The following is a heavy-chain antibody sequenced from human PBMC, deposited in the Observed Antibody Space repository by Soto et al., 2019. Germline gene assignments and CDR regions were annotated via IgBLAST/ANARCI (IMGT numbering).Heavy chain of an antibody. D-gene: IGHD3-22*01. V-gene: IGHV3-15*07. Sequence: GGSLILSCAASGFTFSNAWINWVRQAPGKGLEWVGRVKSKTRGGTTDFAAPVKGRFAISRDDSKNVVYLEMNSLKTEDTAIYYCTTDSYITSIIVRFDYWGHGTLVTVSS. CDR3: TTDSYITSIIVRFDY. J-gene: IGHJ4*01. CDR1: GFTFSNAW. CDR2: VKSKTRGGTT.